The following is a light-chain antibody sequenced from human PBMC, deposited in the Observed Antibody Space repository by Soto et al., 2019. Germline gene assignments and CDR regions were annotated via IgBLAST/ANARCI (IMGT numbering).Light chain of an antibody. CDR1: QSISTY. Sequence: IVLAQSHGTLSLSPGAPATLSCRASQSISTYLAWYQQKPGQAPRLLMYEASNRATGVPARFSGSGSGTDVTLNISSLETEDFEHYYSKQETFGQGTKVDIK. J-gene: IGKJ1*01. CDR2: EAS. V-gene: IGKV3-11*01. CDR3: KQET.